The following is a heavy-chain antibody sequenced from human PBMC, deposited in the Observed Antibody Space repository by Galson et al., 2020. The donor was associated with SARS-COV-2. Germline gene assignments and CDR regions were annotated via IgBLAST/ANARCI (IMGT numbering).Heavy chain of an antibody. CDR3: ARGSRYNWNANNWFDP. CDR1: GYTFTGYY. D-gene: IGHD1-1*01. J-gene: IGHJ5*02. CDR2: INPNSGGT. Sequence: ASVKVSCKASGYTFTGYYMHWVRQAPGQGLEWMGWINPNSGGTNYAQKFQGWVTMTRDTSISTAYMELSTLRSDDTAVYYCARGSRYNWNANNWFDPWGQGTLVTVSS. V-gene: IGHV1-2*04.